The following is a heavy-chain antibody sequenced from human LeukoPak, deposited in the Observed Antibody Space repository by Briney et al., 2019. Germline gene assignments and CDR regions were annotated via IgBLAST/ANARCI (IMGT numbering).Heavy chain of an antibody. CDR3: ARGTRGRGDWYFDL. CDR2: ISADKVNT. J-gene: IGHJ2*01. Sequence: ASVKVSCKSSGYTFTSYGFSWGRQAPGQGREWMAWISADKVNTNYAQKLQGRVTMSADTSTSTAYMELRSLTSDDTAVYYCARGTRGRGDWYFDLWGRGTLVTVSS. CDR1: GYTFTSYG. D-gene: IGHD1-26*01. V-gene: IGHV1-18*01.